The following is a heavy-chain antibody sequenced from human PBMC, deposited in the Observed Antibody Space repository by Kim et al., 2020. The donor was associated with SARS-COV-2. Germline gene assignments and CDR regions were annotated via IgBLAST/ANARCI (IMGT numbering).Heavy chain of an antibody. Sequence: SVKVSCKASGGTFSSYAISWVRQAPGQGLEWMGGIIPIFGTANYAQKFQGRGTITADESTSTAYMELSSLRSEDTAVYYCARAKRPPVGIQLNYGDFYWYFELWGRGTLVTVSS. D-gene: IGHD4-17*01. CDR2: IIPIFGTA. J-gene: IGHJ2*01. CDR3: ARAKRPPVGIQLNYGDFYWYFEL. CDR1: GGTFSSYA. V-gene: IGHV1-69*13.